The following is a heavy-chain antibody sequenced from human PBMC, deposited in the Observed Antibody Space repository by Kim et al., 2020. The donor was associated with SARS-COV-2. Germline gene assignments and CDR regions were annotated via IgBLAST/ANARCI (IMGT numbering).Heavy chain of an antibody. Sequence: DSVKGRFTISRDNAKSTLFLQMNSLRAEDTAVYHCAIGTAGYTRSWYGYWGQGSLVTVSS. J-gene: IGHJ4*02. V-gene: IGHV3-74*01. CDR3: AIGTAGYTRSWYGY. D-gene: IGHD6-13*01.